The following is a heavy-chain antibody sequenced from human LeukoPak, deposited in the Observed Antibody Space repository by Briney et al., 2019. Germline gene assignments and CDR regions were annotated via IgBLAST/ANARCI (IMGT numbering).Heavy chain of an antibody. CDR3: ARHVQSIGGVVAATYYYYYMDV. V-gene: IGHV4-39*01. J-gene: IGHJ6*03. CDR1: GGSISSSSYY. Sequence: PSETLSLTCTVSGGSISSSSYYWGWIRQPPGKGLEWIGSIYYSGSTYYNPSLKSRVTISVDTSKNQFSLKLSSVTAADTAVYYCARHVQSIGGVVAATYYYYYMDVWGKGTTVTVSS. D-gene: IGHD2-15*01. CDR2: IYYSGST.